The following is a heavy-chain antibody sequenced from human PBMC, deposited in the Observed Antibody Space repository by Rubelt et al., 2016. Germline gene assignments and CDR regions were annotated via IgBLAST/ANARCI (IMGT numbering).Heavy chain of an antibody. CDR3: AKGGDGYNPGYYYYYGMDV. V-gene: IGHV3-74*01. J-gene: IGHJ6*02. CDR2: INSDGSST. Sequence: AASGFTFSSYWMHWVRQAPGKGLVWVSRINSDGSSTSYADSVKVRFTIYRDNAKNTLYLQMNSLRAEDTAVYYCAKGGDGYNPGYYYYYGMDVWGQGTTVTVSS. D-gene: IGHD5-24*01. CDR1: GFTFSSYW.